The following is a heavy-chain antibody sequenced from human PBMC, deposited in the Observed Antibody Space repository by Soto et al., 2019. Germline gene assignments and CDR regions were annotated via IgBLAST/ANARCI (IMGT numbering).Heavy chain of an antibody. V-gene: IGHV4-39*02. J-gene: IGHJ4*02. CDR2: IYYSGGTT. D-gene: IGHD2-2*01. Sequence: SETLSLTCTVSGGSISSTTSYWGWIRQPPGKGLEWIVNIYYSGGTTYNNPSLKSRVTISVDTSKNHFSLQLKSVTAADTAVYYCARMSTSNYYFDSWGQGTLVT. CDR3: ARMSTSNYYFDS. CDR1: GGSISSTTSY.